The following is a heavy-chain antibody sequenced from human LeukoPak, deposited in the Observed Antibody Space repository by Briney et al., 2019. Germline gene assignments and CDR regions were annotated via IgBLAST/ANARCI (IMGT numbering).Heavy chain of an antibody. D-gene: IGHD6-13*01. CDR1: GYTFTDYY. Sequence: ASVKVSCKASGYTFTDYYMHWVRQAPGQGLGWMGWINPNSGGTNYAQKFQGRVTMTTDTSISTAYMEVSRLRSDDTAVYYCARVRIGQQLDKYYYYAIDVWGQGTTVTVSS. CDR3: ARVRIGQQLDKYYYYAIDV. J-gene: IGHJ6*02. V-gene: IGHV1-2*02. CDR2: INPNSGGT.